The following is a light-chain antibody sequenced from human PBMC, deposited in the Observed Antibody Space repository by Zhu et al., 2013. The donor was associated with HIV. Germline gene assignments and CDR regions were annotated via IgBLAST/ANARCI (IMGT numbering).Light chain of an antibody. J-gene: IGLJ2*01. CDR2: DDR. CDR1: NIGSKS. CDR3: QAWDSSTGVV. V-gene: IGLV3-21*01. Sequence: SYVLTQPPSVSVAPGKTAWITCGGNNIGSKSVHWYQQKPGQAPVLVMYDDRDRPSGIPDRFSGSKSGNRATLTISGTQAMDEADYYCQAWDSSTGVVFGGGTKADRP.